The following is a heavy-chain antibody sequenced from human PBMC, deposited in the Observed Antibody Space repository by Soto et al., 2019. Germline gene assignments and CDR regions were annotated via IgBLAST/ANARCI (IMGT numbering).Heavy chain of an antibody. CDR2: ISYDGSNK. CDR3: AKGYCSSTSCFYGMDV. V-gene: IGHV3-30-3*01. D-gene: IGHD2-2*01. CDR1: GFTFSINA. J-gene: IGHJ6*02. Sequence: PGGSLRLSCAASGFTFSINAMHWVRQAPGKGLEWVAFISYDGSNKYYADSVRGRFTISRDNSKNTLYLQMNSLRPEDRAVYYCAKGYCSSTSCFYGMDVWGQGTTVTVSS.